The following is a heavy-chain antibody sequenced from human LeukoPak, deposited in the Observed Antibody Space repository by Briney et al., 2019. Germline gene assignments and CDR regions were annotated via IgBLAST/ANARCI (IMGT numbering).Heavy chain of an antibody. J-gene: IGHJ4*02. Sequence: SETLSLTCTVSGGSISSYYWSWIRQPPGKGLEWIGCIYYSGSTNYNPSLKSRVTISVDTSKNQFSLKLTSVTAADTAVYYCATSVAGYFDTSGYYFDYWGQGTLVTVSS. CDR1: GGSISSYY. CDR3: ATSVAGYFDTSGYYFDY. CDR2: IYYSGST. V-gene: IGHV4-59*12. D-gene: IGHD3-22*01.